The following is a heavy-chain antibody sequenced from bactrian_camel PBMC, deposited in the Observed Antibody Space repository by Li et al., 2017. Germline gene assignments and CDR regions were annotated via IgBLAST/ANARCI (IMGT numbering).Heavy chain of an antibody. D-gene: IGHD5*01. Sequence: VQLVESGGGLVQAGGSLRLSCAASGYTYSSQFMGWFRQAPGKEREGVATICPGGGGTYYADSVKGRFTVSQDNAKKTVYLQMNSLKPEDTAMYYCKTTTTVTRAACWARDWGQGTQVTVS. J-gene: IGHJ4*01. V-gene: IGHV3S40*01. CDR1: GYTYSSQF. CDR2: ICPGGGGT. CDR3: KTTTTVTRAACWARD.